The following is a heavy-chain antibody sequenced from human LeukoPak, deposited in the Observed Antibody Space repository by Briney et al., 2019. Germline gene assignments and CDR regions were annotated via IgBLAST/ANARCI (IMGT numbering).Heavy chain of an antibody. D-gene: IGHD6-19*01. CDR1: GGSISSSSYY. CDR2: IYYSGST. Sequence: SETLSLTCTVPGGSISSSSYYWGWIRQPPGKGLEWIGSIYYSGSTYYNPSLKSRVTISVDTSKNQFSLKLSSVTAADTAVYYCARQLTNSGWLPDYFDYWGQGTLVTVSS. J-gene: IGHJ4*02. CDR3: ARQLTNSGWLPDYFDY. V-gene: IGHV4-39*01.